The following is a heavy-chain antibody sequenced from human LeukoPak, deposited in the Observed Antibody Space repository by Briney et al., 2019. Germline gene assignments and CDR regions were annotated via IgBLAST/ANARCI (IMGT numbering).Heavy chain of an antibody. CDR2: ISYDGSNK. J-gene: IGHJ5*02. V-gene: IGHV3-30*01. CDR3: ARDAHVLRFLEWLLEPMNWFDP. Sequence: GGSPRLSCAASGFTFSSYAMHWVRQAPRKGLEWVSVISYDGSNKYYADSVKGRFTISRDNSKNTLYLQTNSLTAESTAVYYCARDAHVLRFLEWLLEPMNWFDPWGQGTLVTVSS. D-gene: IGHD3-3*01. CDR1: GFTFSSYA.